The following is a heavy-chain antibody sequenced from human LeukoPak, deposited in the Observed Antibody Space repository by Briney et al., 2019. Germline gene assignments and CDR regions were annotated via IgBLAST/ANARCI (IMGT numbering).Heavy chain of an antibody. J-gene: IGHJ6*03. Sequence: GGSLRLSCAASGFTFSSYDMSWVRQAPGKGLAWVSYIRSSGGTIYYADSVKGRFSISRDNAKNSLYLQMNSLRADDTAVYYCARLFGPTWDYYYMDVWGKGTTVTVSS. CDR1: GFTFSSYD. D-gene: IGHD1-26*01. CDR3: ARLFGPTWDYYYMDV. V-gene: IGHV3-48*04. CDR2: IRSSGGTI.